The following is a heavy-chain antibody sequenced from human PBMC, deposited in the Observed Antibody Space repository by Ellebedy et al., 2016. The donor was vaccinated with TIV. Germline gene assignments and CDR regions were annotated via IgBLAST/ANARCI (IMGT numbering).Heavy chain of an antibody. CDR3: AKAGTEAPKSHPSYFDY. CDR1: GFTFSSYA. CDR2: ITSTGYTT. Sequence: GESLKISCAASGFTFSSYAMSWVRQAPGQGLEWVSSITSTGYTTYYADSVKGRFTISRDNSKNTVYLQMNSLRVEDTAVYYCAKAGTEAPKSHPSYFDYWGQGTLVTVSS. D-gene: IGHD3-10*01. V-gene: IGHV3-23*01. J-gene: IGHJ4*02.